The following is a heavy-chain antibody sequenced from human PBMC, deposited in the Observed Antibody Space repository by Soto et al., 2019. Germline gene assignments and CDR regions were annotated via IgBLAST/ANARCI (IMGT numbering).Heavy chain of an antibody. D-gene: IGHD6-13*01. Sequence: DVQLVESGGGLVQPGRSLRLSCAASGFTFDDYAMHWVRQAPGKGLEWVSGISWNSGSIGYADSVKGRFTISRDNAKNSLYLQMNSLRAEDTALYYCAKDRGAAITGNFDYWGQGTLVTVSS. CDR3: AKDRGAAITGNFDY. J-gene: IGHJ4*02. CDR1: GFTFDDYA. V-gene: IGHV3-9*01. CDR2: ISWNSGSI.